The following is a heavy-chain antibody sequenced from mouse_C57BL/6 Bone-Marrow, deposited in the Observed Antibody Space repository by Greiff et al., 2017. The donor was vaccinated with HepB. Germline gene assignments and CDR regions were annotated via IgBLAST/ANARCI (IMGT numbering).Heavy chain of an antibody. V-gene: IGHV5-4*01. CDR1: GFTFSSYA. CDR2: ISDGGSYT. J-gene: IGHJ3*01. CDR3: AREWLLEFAY. D-gene: IGHD2-3*01. Sequence: VQLKESGGGLVKPGGSLKLSCAASGFTFSSYAMSWVRQTPEKRLEWVATISDGGSYTYYPDNVKGRFTISRDNAKNNLYLQMSHLKSEDTAMYYCAREWLLEFAYWGQGTLVTVSA.